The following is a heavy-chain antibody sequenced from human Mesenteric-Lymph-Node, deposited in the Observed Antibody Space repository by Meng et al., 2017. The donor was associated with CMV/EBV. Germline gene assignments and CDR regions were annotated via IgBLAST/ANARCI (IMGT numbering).Heavy chain of an antibody. Sequence: GESLKISCAASGFTFRSYWMHWVRQAPGKGLVWVSRINSDGSSTNYADSVKGRFTISRYNAKNTLYLQMNSLSAEDTAVYYCSRDSSSLYYYHGMDVWGQGTTVTVSS. CDR1: GFTFRSYW. CDR2: INSDGSST. CDR3: SRDSSSLYYYHGMDV. V-gene: IGHV3-74*01. D-gene: IGHD6-13*01. J-gene: IGHJ6*02.